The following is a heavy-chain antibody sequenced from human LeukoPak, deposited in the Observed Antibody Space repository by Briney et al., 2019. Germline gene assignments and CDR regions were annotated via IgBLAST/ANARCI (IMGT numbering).Heavy chain of an antibody. CDR2: INPNSGVT. J-gene: IGHJ4*02. CDR3: ARVFSTSTSSLDY. CDR1: GYTFTAYS. D-gene: IGHD2-2*01. V-gene: IGHV1-2*02. Sequence: ASVKVSCKASGYTFTAYSLHWVRRAPEQGLEWMGWINPNSGVTNYAQKFQGRVIMTRDTSISTAHMELSRLGSDDTAVYYCARVFSTSTSSLDYWGQGTLVTVSS.